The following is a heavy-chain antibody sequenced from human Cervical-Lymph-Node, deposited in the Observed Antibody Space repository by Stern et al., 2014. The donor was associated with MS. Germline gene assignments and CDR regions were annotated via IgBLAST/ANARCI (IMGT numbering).Heavy chain of an antibody. Sequence: VQLLESGGGVVQPGTSLRLSCSASGFTFSSYVIHWVRQAPGKGLESVSLIWYDGTNKFYADSVKGRFTISRDNSKSTLYLQMNSLRTEDTAVYYCAALGHSNLDYWGRGTLVTVSS. CDR2: IWYDGTNK. J-gene: IGHJ4*02. CDR3: AALGHSNLDY. CDR1: GFTFSSYV. V-gene: IGHV3-33*08. D-gene: IGHD2/OR15-2a*01.